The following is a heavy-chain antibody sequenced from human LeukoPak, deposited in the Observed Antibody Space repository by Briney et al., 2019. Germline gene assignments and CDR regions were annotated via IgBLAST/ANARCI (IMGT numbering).Heavy chain of an antibody. V-gene: IGHV3-30*02. CDR1: GFTFSNYG. D-gene: IGHD1-1*01. Sequence: GGSLRVSCAASGFTFSNYGMQWVRQASGKGLEGVAFIRYDGSNKYHADSVKGRFTISRDNSKNTLYLQMESLRAEDTAVYYCAFTSGGGKSDVFDIWGQGTMVTVSS. J-gene: IGHJ3*02. CDR3: AFTSGGGKSDVFDI. CDR2: IRYDGSNK.